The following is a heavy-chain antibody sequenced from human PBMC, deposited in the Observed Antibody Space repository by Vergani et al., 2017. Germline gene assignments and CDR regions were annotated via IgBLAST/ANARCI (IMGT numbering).Heavy chain of an antibody. J-gene: IGHJ4*02. Sequence: QITLQESGPVLVKPTQTLTLTCTFSGFSLSTNGIRASWIRQPPGKALEWLARIDWDDDKFYSTSLRTRLTISKDTSKNQVVLTMTNMDPVDTATYYCARSRDGYTFDSWGQGTLVTVSS. D-gene: IGHD5-24*01. CDR1: GFSLSTNGIR. V-gene: IGHV2-70*04. CDR2: IDWDDDK. CDR3: ARSRDGYTFDS.